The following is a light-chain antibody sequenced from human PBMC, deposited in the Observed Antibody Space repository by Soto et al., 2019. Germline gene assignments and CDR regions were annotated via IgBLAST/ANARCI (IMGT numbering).Light chain of an antibody. V-gene: IGKV1-9*01. Sequence: DIQLTQSPSSLSASAGDRATISCRASQGIGNSLAWYQQKPGKAPKLLIYAASILQSGVPSRFSGSGSGTEFTLTISSLQPEDFATYYCQQFYDYPLTFGGGTEVEIK. CDR1: QGIGNS. CDR2: AAS. CDR3: QQFYDYPLT. J-gene: IGKJ4*01.